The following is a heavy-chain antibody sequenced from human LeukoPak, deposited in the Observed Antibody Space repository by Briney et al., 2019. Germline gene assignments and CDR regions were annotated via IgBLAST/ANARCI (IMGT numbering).Heavy chain of an antibody. V-gene: IGHV4-39*07. CDR1: SGSISTSNYY. CDR3: ARGGRWLVNWFDP. J-gene: IGHJ5*02. CDR2: IFYSGST. Sequence: ETLSLTCTVSSGSISTSNYYWGWVRQPPGKALEWIGNIFYSGSTYYNPSLKSRVTISVDTSKNQFSLKLSSVTAADTAVYYCARGGRWLVNWFDPWGQGTLVTVSS. D-gene: IGHD6-19*01.